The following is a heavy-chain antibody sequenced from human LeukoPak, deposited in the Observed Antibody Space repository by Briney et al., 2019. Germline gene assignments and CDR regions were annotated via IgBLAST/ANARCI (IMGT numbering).Heavy chain of an antibody. V-gene: IGHV3-30*18. CDR2: ISYDGSNK. J-gene: IGHJ4*02. CDR1: GFTFSSYG. CDR3: AKDQTHAPSSS. D-gene: IGHD6-13*01. Sequence: GGSLRLSRAASGFTFSSYGMHWVRQAPGKGLEWVAVISYDGSNKYYADSVKGRFTISRDNSKNTLYLQMNSLRAEDTAVYYCAKDQTHAPSSSWGEGTLVTVSS.